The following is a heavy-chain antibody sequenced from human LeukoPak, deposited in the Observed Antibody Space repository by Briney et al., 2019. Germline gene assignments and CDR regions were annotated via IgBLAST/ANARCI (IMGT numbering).Heavy chain of an antibody. CDR1: GFTVSSSY. CDR3: AKERNLEIAVAGTIFDY. J-gene: IGHJ4*02. D-gene: IGHD6-19*01. Sequence: GGSLRLFCAASGFTVSSSYMGWVRQAPGKGLEWVSVIYSGGDTYYADSVKGRFTISRDNSKNMIYLEMSSLKAEDTAVYYCAKERNLEIAVAGTIFDYWGQGTLVTVSS. CDR2: IYSGGDT. V-gene: IGHV3-66*01.